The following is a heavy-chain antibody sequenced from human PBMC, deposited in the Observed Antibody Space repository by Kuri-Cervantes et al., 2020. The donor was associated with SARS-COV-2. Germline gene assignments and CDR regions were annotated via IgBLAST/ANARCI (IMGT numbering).Heavy chain of an antibody. V-gene: IGHV4-39*01. Sequence: GSLRLSCSVSGGSISSRNFYWGWIRQPPGKGLEWIGNIYYSGSTYYSPSLKRRVTISMDTSKDQFSLKLSSVTAADTAVYYCARVLRTASFDFWGQGTLVTVSS. D-gene: IGHD3-16*01. CDR2: IYYSGST. CDR3: ARVLRTASFDF. CDR1: GGSISSRNFY. J-gene: IGHJ4*02.